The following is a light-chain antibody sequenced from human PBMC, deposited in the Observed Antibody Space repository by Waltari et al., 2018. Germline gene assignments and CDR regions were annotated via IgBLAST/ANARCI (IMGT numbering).Light chain of an antibody. CDR1: QSVSSY. J-gene: IGKJ4*01. CDR3: QQRSNWPT. Sequence: QSPATLSLSPGERATLSCRASQSVSSYLAWYQQKPGQAPRLLIYDASNRATGIPARFSGSGSGTDFTLTISSLEPEDFAVYYCQQRSNWPTFGGGTKVEIK. V-gene: IGKV3-11*01. CDR2: DAS.